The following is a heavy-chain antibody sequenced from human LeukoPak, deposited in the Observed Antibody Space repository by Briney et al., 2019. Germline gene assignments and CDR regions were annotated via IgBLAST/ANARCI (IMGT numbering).Heavy chain of an antibody. V-gene: IGHV3-11*04. D-gene: IGHD1-26*01. J-gene: IGHJ4*02. CDR1: GFTFRNYY. Sequence: AGGSLRLSRAASGFTFRNYYMTWIRQAPGKGLEWVSYISASGDTIYYGDSVRGRFTISRDNAKNSLYLDMNTLKAEDTAVYYCARDPSWEILSYFDYWGQGTLVTVSS. CDR3: ARDPSWEILSYFDY. CDR2: ISASGDTI.